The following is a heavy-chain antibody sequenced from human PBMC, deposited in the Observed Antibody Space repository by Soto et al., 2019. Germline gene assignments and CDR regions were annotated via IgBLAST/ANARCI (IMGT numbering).Heavy chain of an antibody. CDR1: GLTFSDAW. CDR2: FKSVGAGGTT. V-gene: IGHV3-15*07. Sequence: PGGSLRLSCTVSGLTFSDAWLNWVRQAPGKGLEWVGRFKSVGAGGTTEYAAPVKGRFTLSRDDLQNTMYLQTNSLKTDDTAVYFCIWESKFYSSWQWGRGTLVTVS. J-gene: IGHJ4*02. D-gene: IGHD5-12*01. CDR3: IWESKFYSSWQ.